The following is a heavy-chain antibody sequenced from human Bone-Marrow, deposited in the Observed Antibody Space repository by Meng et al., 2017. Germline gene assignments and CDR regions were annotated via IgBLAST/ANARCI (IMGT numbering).Heavy chain of an antibody. CDR3: ARGISWYYYYYGMDV. J-gene: IGHJ6*02. CDR2: INPNSGGT. D-gene: IGHD2-2*01. Sequence: ASVKVSCKASGYTFTGYYMHWVRQAPGQGLEWMGWINPNSGGTNYAQKFQGRVTMTRDKSISTAYMELSRLRSDDTAVYYCARGISWYYYYYGMDVWGQGTTVTVSS. V-gene: IGHV1-2*02. CDR1: GYTFTGYY.